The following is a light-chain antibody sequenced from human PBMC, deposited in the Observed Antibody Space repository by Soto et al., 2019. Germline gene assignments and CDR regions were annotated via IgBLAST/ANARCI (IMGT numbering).Light chain of an antibody. CDR3: QQRSVWPLT. Sequence: EIVLTQSPATLSLSPGEGDTLSCRASQTISSYLAWYQQKPGQAPRLLIYDASNRATGIPARFSGSGSGTDCTLSISSLEPEYFAVDYCQQRSVWPLTFGGGTKVEI. CDR1: QTISSY. CDR2: DAS. J-gene: IGKJ4*01. V-gene: IGKV3-11*01.